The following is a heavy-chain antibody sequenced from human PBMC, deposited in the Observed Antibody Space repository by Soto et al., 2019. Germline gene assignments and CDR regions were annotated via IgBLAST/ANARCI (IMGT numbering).Heavy chain of an antibody. V-gene: IGHV4-39*02. CDR2: IYYSGST. D-gene: IGHD1-26*01. CDR1: GGSISSSSYY. CDR3: ATQEVGGTYVYTFDP. J-gene: IGHJ5*02. Sequence: SETLSLTCTVSGGSISSSSYYWGWIRQPPGKGLEWIGSIYYSGSTYYNPSLKSRVTISVDTSKNHFSLKLSSVTAADTAVYYCATQEVGGTYVYTFDPWGQGTLVTVSS.